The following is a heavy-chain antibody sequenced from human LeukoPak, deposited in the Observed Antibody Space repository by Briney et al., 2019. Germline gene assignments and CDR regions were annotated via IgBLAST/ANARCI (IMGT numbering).Heavy chain of an antibody. D-gene: IGHD2-2*01. CDR3: ARDSYQLLLLEYYYHYMDV. CDR2: ISAYNGNT. J-gene: IGHJ6*03. V-gene: IGHV1-18*01. CDR1: GYTFTSYG. Sequence: GASVKVSCKASGYTFTSYGISWVRQAPGQGLEWMGWISAYNGNTNYAQKLQGRVTMTTDTSTSTAYMELRSLRSDDTAVYYCARDSYQLLLLEYYYHYMDVWGKGTTVTVSS.